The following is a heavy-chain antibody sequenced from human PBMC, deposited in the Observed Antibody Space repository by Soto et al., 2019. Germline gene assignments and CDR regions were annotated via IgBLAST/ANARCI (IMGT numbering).Heavy chain of an antibody. CDR1: GGSISSYY. CDR2: IYTSGST. Sequence: KPSETLSLTCTVSGGSISSYYWSWIRQPAGKGLEWIGRIYTSGSTNYNPSLKSRVTMSVDTSKNQFSLKLNSVTAADTAVYYCARVEGGTTQGYYGMDVWGQGTTVTVSS. CDR3: ARVEGGTTQGYYGMDV. V-gene: IGHV4-4*07. D-gene: IGHD1-7*01. J-gene: IGHJ6*02.